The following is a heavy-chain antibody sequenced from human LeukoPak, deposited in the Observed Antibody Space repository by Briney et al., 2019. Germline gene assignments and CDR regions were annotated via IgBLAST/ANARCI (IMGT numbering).Heavy chain of an antibody. Sequence: GGSLRLSCAASGFTVSSNYMSWVRQAPGKGLEWVSVIYSGGSTYYSDSVKGRFTISRDNSKNTLYLQMNSLRAEDTAVYYCARVGDYYDSEGLDYWGQGTLVTVSS. D-gene: IGHD3-22*01. CDR2: IYSGGST. V-gene: IGHV3-53*01. CDR1: GFTVSSNY. CDR3: ARVGDYYDSEGLDY. J-gene: IGHJ4*02.